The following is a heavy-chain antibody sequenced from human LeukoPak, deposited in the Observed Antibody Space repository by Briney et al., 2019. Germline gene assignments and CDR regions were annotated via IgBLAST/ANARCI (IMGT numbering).Heavy chain of an antibody. CDR2: IKQDGSEK. D-gene: IGHD3-22*01. V-gene: IGHV3-7*01. CDR3: AKCFFDSSGYSTFDL. CDR1: GFTFSSYW. Sequence: GGSLRVSCVASGFTFSSYWVSWVRQAPGKGLEWVANIKQDGSEKYYVGSLKGRFTISRVNAKNSLYLQMNSLRAEDTAVYYCAKCFFDSSGYSTFDLWGQGTLVTVSS. J-gene: IGHJ4*02.